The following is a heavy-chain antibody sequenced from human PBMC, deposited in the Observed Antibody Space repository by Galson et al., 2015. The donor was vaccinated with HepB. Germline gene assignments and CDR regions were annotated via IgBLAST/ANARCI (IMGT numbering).Heavy chain of an antibody. V-gene: IGHV3-23*01. CDR2: ISGTSSTT. CDR3: VKNLDYYGWDAFDF. J-gene: IGHJ3*01. Sequence: SLRLSCAASGFTFSSYAMSWVRQTPGKGLEWVSGISGTSSTTYYADSVKGHFPISRDNSKNTLYLQMSSLRAEATAVYYCVKNLDYYGWDAFDFWGQGTMVTVSS. D-gene: IGHD3-10*01. CDR1: GFTFSSYA.